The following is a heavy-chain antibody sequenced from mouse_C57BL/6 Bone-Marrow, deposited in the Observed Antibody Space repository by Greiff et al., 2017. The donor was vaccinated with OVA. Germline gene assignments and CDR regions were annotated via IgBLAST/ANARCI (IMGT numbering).Heavy chain of an antibody. CDR2: ISNGGGST. V-gene: IGHV5-12*01. CDR1: GFTFSDYY. J-gene: IGHJ1*03. Sequence: DVMLVESGGGLVQPGGSLKLSCAASGFTFSDYYMYWVRQTPEKRLEWVAYISNGGGSTYYPDTVKGRFTISRDNAKNTLYLQMSRLKSEDTAMYYGARHNYGSSYWYFDVWGTGTTVTVSS. CDR3: ARHNYGSSYWYFDV. D-gene: IGHD1-1*01.